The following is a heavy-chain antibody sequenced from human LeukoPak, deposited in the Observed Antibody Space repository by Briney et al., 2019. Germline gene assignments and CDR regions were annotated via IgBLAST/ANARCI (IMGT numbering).Heavy chain of an antibody. CDR2: ISAYNGNT. CDR1: GYTFTSYG. J-gene: IGHJ4*02. D-gene: IGHD6-13*01. CDR3: ARCVSSKNIAAAN. V-gene: IGHV1-18*01. Sequence: ASVKVSCKASGYTFTSYGISWVRQAPGQGLEWMGWISAYNGNTNYAQKFQGRVTMTRDTSTSTVYMELSSLRSEDTAVYYCARCVSSKNIAAANWGQGTLVTVSS.